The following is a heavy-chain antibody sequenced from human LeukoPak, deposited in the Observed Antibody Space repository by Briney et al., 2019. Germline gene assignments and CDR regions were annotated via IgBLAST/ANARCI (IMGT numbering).Heavy chain of an antibody. CDR3: ARVEVYGDYVSWFDP. Sequence: GASVKVSCKASGGTFSSYAISWVRQAPGQGLEWMGGIIPIFGTANYAQKFQGRVTITADESTSTAYMELSSLRSEDTAVYYCARVEVYGDYVSWFDPWGQGTLVTVSS. CDR2: IIPIFGTA. V-gene: IGHV1-69*13. J-gene: IGHJ5*02. CDR1: GGTFSSYA. D-gene: IGHD4-17*01.